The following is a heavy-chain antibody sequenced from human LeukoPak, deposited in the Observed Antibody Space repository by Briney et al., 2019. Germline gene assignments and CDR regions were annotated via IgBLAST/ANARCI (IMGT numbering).Heavy chain of an antibody. Sequence: SETLSLTCTVSGGSISSSSYYWGWIRQPPGKGLEWIGSIYYSGSTYYNPSLKSRVTISVDTSKNQFSLKLSSVTAADTAVYYCARHQNYDFWSGYHTPNWFDPWGQGTLVTVSS. J-gene: IGHJ5*02. CDR1: GGSISSSSYY. CDR2: IYYSGST. V-gene: IGHV4-39*01. D-gene: IGHD3-3*01. CDR3: ARHQNYDFWSGYHTPNWFDP.